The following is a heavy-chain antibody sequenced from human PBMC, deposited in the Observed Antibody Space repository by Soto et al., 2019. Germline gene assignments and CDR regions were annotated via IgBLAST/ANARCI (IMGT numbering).Heavy chain of an antibody. V-gene: IGHV3-30*18. CDR2: ISYDGSNK. CDR1: GFTFSSYG. Sequence: QVQLVESGGGVVQPGRSLRLSCAASGFTFSSYGMHWVRQAPGKGLEWVAVISYDGSNKYYADSVKGRFTISRDNSKNTRYRQMNSLRAEDTAVYYCAKDTYYYDSSGYLDYWGQGTLVTVSS. J-gene: IGHJ4*02. D-gene: IGHD3-22*01. CDR3: AKDTYYYDSSGYLDY.